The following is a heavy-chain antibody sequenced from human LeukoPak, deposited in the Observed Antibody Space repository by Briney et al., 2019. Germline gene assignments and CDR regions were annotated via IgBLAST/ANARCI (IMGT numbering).Heavy chain of an antibody. CDR2: ISSGGGTT. Sequence: GGSLRLSCAASGFSFSSHAMSWVRQAPGEGLQWVSTISSGGGTTYYGDSVKGRFTISRDNSKNTLYLQMNSLRADDTAIYYCANRGTKWLPPPTDAFDVWGQGTMVTVSS. D-gene: IGHD2-8*01. CDR3: ANRGTKWLPPPTDAFDV. J-gene: IGHJ3*01. V-gene: IGHV3-23*01. CDR1: GFSFSSHA.